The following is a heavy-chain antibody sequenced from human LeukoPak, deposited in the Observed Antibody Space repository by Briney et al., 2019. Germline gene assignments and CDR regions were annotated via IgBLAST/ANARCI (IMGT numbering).Heavy chain of an antibody. CDR3: ARGVEEQWLALALFC. CDR2: ISYDGSNK. V-gene: IGHV3-30*04. Sequence: GGSLRLSCAASGFTFSSYAMHWVRQAPGKGLEWVAVISYDGSNKYYADSVKGRFTISRDNSKNTLYLQMNSLRAEDTAVYYCARGVEEQWLALALFCWGQGTLVTVSS. J-gene: IGHJ4*02. D-gene: IGHD6-19*01. CDR1: GFTFSSYA.